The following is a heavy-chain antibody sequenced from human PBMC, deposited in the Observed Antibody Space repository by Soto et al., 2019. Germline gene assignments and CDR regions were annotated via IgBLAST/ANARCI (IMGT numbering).Heavy chain of an antibody. Sequence: GESLKISCKGSGYSFTSYWIGWVRQMPGKGLEWMGIIYPGDSDTRYSPSFQGQVTISADKSISTAYLQRSSLRASDTAMYYCARHGGAHYLSSGYHYALDYWGQGTPVTVSS. V-gene: IGHV5-51*01. J-gene: IGHJ4*02. CDR2: IYPGDSDT. CDR3: ARHGGAHYLSSGYHYALDY. CDR1: GYSFTSYW. D-gene: IGHD3-22*01.